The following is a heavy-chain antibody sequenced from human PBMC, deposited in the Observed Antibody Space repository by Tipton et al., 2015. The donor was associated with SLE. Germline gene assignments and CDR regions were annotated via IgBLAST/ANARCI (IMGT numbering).Heavy chain of an antibody. CDR3: ARVGLITPDAFDI. J-gene: IGHJ3*02. D-gene: IGHD5-24*01. Sequence: TLSLTCTVSGASINSNYWTWIRQPPGKGLEWIGYLYTSGTTKYNPSLQSRVTISVDTPKNQFSLKLNSVTAADTAVYYCARVGLITPDAFDIWGEGTMVTGSS. CDR2: LYTSGTT. CDR1: GASINSNY. V-gene: IGHV4-4*08.